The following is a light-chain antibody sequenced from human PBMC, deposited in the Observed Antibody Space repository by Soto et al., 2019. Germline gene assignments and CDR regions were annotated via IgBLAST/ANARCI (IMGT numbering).Light chain of an antibody. Sequence: QSALTQPASVPGSPGQSITISCTGTSSDVGSYNLVSWYQQHPGKAPKLMIYEVSKRPSGVSNRFSGSKSGNTASLTISGLQAEDEADYYCCSYAGSSLGVFGTGTKLTVL. V-gene: IGLV2-23*02. CDR2: EVS. J-gene: IGLJ1*01. CDR1: SSDVGSYNL. CDR3: CSYAGSSLGV.